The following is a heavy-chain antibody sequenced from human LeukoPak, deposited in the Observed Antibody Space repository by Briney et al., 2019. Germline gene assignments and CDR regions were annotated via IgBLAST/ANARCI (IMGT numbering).Heavy chain of an antibody. CDR1: GFTVITND. Sequence: GGSLRLSCAASGFTVITNDMTWVRQAPGKGLEWVSVLYSDGNTKYADSVQGRVTISRDNSKNTLYLEMNSLSPDDTAVYYCARGVEPLAANTLAYWGQGTLVTVSS. CDR2: LYSDGNT. CDR3: ARGVEPLAANTLAY. J-gene: IGHJ4*02. D-gene: IGHD1-14*01. V-gene: IGHV3-53*01.